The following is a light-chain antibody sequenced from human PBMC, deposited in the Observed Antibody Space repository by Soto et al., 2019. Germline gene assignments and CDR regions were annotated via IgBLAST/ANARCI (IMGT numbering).Light chain of an antibody. CDR2: DAS. J-gene: IGKJ4*01. CDR1: QSVFSY. V-gene: IGKV3-11*01. CDR3: QQRSNWPST. Sequence: EIVLTQSPATLSLSPGERATLSCRASQSVFSYLAWYQQKPGQAPRLLIYDASNRATGIPARFSGSGSGTDFTLTISSLEPEDFAIYYCQQRSNWPSTFGGGTKVDIK.